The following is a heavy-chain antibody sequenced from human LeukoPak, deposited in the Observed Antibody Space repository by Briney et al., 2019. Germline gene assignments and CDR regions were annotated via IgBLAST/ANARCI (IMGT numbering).Heavy chain of an antibody. CDR1: GFTFSSYS. CDR3: AKGLNWNYDYDMDV. CDR2: ISGSGGST. Sequence: PGGSLRLSCAASGFTFSSYSMSWVRQAPGKGLEWVSVISGSGGSTYHADPVKGRFTISRDNSKNTLYLQMNSLRAEDTAVYYCAKGLNWNYDYDMDVWAKGPRSPSP. J-gene: IGHJ6*02. D-gene: IGHD3/OR15-3a*01. V-gene: IGHV3-23*01.